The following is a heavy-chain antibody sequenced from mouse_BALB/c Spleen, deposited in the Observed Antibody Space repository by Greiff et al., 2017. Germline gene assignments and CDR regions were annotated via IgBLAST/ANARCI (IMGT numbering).Heavy chain of an antibody. D-gene: IGHD2-4*01. CDR3: ARDGRITTPFAY. J-gene: IGHJ3*01. V-gene: IGHV2-9*02. CDR1: GFSLTSYG. Sequence: QVHVKQSGPGLVAPSQSLSITCTVSGFSLTSYGVHWVRQPPGKGLEWLGVIWAGGSTNYNSALMSRLSISKDNSKSQVFLKMNSLQTDDTAMYYCARDGRITTPFAYWGQGTLVTVSA. CDR2: IWAGGST.